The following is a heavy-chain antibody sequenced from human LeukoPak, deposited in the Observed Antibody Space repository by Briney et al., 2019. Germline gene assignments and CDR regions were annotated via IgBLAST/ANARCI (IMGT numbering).Heavy chain of an antibody. V-gene: IGHV1-69*06. J-gene: IGHJ3*02. CDR1: GGTFSSYA. D-gene: IGHD2-2*01. CDR3: ARTQEGGYCSGTSCYAHAFDI. Sequence: SVKVSCKASGGTFSSYAISWVRQAPGQGLEWTGGIIPIFGTANYAQKFQGRVTITADKSTSTAYMELSSLRSEDTAVYYCARTQEGGYCSGTSCYAHAFDIWGQGTMVTVSS. CDR2: IIPIFGTA.